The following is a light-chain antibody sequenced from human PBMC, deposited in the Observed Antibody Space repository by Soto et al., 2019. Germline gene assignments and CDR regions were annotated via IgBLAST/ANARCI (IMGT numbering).Light chain of an antibody. Sequence: EILMTQSPATLSVSPGETVTFSCRASRSVSNRLAWYQQKPGQAPRLLIYDISSRATGIPDRFSGSVSGTDFTLTITRLEPEDFAVFYCQQYGSSEIIFGQGTRLEIK. CDR3: QQYGSSEII. CDR2: DIS. V-gene: IGKV3-20*01. CDR1: RSVSNR. J-gene: IGKJ5*01.